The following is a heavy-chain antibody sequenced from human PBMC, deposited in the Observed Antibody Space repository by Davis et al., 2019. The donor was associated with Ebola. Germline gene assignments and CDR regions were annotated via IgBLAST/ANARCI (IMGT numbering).Heavy chain of an antibody. CDR3: AKDTSNIWFDI. V-gene: IGHV3-23*01. CDR1: GFILSTYV. D-gene: IGHD1-26*01. J-gene: IGHJ3*02. Sequence: AGSLTLSCSASGFILSTYVMSWIRQPPAKGLEWVSALGTSADTYYADSVKGRFTIPRDNSKNTLHLQMNGLRVEDTAIYYCAKDTSNIWFDIWGQGTMVTVSS. CDR2: LGTSADT.